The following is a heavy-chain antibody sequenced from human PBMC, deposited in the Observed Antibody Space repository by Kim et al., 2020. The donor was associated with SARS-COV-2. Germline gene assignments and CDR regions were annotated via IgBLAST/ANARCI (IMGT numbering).Heavy chain of an antibody. CDR2: IIPIFGTA. V-gene: IGHV1-69*13. J-gene: IGHJ3*02. CDR3: ARDMTTVTGDAFDI. D-gene: IGHD4-17*01. Sequence: SVKVSCKASGGTFSSYAISWVRQAPGQGLEWMGGIIPIFGTANYAQKFQGRVTITADESTSTAYMELSSLRSEDTAVYYCARDMTTVTGDAFDIWGQGTMVTVSS. CDR1: GGTFSSYA.